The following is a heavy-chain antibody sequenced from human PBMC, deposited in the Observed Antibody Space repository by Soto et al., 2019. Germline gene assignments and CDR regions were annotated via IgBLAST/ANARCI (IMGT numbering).Heavy chain of an antibody. V-gene: IGHV3-23*01. Sequence: EVQLLESGGGLVQPGGSLRLSCAASGFTFSTYAMSWVRQAPGKGLEWVSAISGSGDRTYYADSVKGRFTISRDNSKNPLYLQMNSLRAEDTAVYYCAKANPLQLWTPYYFDYWGQGTLVTVSS. CDR2: ISGSGDRT. CDR3: AKANPLQLWTPYYFDY. J-gene: IGHJ4*02. D-gene: IGHD5-18*01. CDR1: GFTFSTYA.